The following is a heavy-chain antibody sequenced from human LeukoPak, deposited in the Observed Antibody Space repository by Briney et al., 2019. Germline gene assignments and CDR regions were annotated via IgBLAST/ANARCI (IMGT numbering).Heavy chain of an antibody. D-gene: IGHD1-26*01. J-gene: IGHJ4*02. Sequence: PSETLSLTCTVSGGSISHYFWSWIRQPPGKALEWIGYIYYSGSTNYNPSLKSRVTISVDTSKNQFSLKLSSVTAADTAVYYCASLATPGDYWGQGTLVTVSS. CDR3: ASLATPGDY. V-gene: IGHV4-59*12. CDR1: GGSISHYF. CDR2: IYYSGST.